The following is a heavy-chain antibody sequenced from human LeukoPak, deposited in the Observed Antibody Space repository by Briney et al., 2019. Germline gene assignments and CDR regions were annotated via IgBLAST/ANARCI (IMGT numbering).Heavy chain of an antibody. CDR3: ARAMKGQYYYDSSGYYQYYFDY. J-gene: IGHJ4*02. CDR1: GGSISSSSYY. V-gene: IGHV4-61*01. D-gene: IGHD3-22*01. Sequence: SETLSLTCTVSGGSISSSSYYWSWIRQPPGKGLEWIGYIYYSGSTNYNPSLKSRVTISVDTSKNQFSLKLSSVTAADTAVYYCARAMKGQYYYDSSGYYQYYFDYWGQGTLVTVSS. CDR2: IYYSGST.